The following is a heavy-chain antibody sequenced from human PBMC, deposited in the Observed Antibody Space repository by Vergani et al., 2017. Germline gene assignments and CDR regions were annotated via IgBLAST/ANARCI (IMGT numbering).Heavy chain of an antibody. Sequence: EVQLVESGGGLVQPGGSLRLSCAASGFTFSSYDMHWVRQATGKGLEWVSAIGTAGDTYYPGSVKGRFTNSRENAKNSLYLQMNSLRAGDTAVYYCARDGIAAAGTPHLGIDLWGRGTLVTVSS. CDR3: ARDGIAAAGTPHLGIDL. V-gene: IGHV3-13*01. CDR1: GFTFSSYD. D-gene: IGHD6-13*01. J-gene: IGHJ2*01. CDR2: IGTAGDT.